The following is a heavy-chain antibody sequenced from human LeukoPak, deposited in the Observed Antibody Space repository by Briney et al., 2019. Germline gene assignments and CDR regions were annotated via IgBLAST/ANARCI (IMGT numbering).Heavy chain of an antibody. CDR3: AKRTGTTNAFDI. V-gene: IGHV3-23*01. CDR1: GFTLSTHT. Sequence: GGSLRLSCAASGFTLSTHTMNWVRQGPGKGLEWVSAISGSGGSTYYADSVKGRFTISRDNSKNTLYLQMNSLRAEDTAVYYCAKRTGTTNAFDIWGQGTMVTVSS. CDR2: ISGSGGST. J-gene: IGHJ3*02. D-gene: IGHD1-1*01.